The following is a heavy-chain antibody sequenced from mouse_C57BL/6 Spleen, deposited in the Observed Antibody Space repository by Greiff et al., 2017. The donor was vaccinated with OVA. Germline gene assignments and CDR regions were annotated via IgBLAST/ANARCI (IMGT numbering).Heavy chain of an antibody. CDR2: IDPSDSYT. V-gene: IGHV1-59*01. J-gene: IGHJ4*01. Sequence: QVQLKQPGAELVRPGTSVKLSCKASGYTFTRYWMHWVKQRPGQGLEWIGEIDPSDSYTNYNQQFKGKATMTVDKSSSTAYMQHSSLTSEDSAVYYCARRLYYSIDYWGQGTSVTVSS. CDR1: GYTFTRYW. CDR3: ARRLYYSIDY.